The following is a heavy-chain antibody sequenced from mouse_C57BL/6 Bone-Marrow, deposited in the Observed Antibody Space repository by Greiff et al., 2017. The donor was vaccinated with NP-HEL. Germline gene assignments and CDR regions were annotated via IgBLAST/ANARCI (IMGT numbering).Heavy chain of an antibody. CDR1: GFTFSDYG. CDR2: ISSGSSTI. J-gene: IGHJ1*03. V-gene: IGHV5-17*01. CDR3: ARKLGLGDWYFDV. D-gene: IGHD4-1*01. Sequence: EVQLVESGGGLVKPGGSLKLSCAASGFTFSDYGMHWVRQAPEKGLEWVAYISSGSSTIYYADTVKGRFTISRDNAKNTLFLQMTSLRSEDTAMYYCARKLGLGDWYFDVWGTGTTVTVSS.